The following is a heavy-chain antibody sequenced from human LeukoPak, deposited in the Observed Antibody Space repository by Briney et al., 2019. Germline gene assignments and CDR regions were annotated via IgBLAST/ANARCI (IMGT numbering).Heavy chain of an antibody. D-gene: IGHD1-1*01. J-gene: IGHJ4*02. CDR3: ATWRTAKTGFDY. CDR2: IYYSGSP. V-gene: IGHV4-39*01. Sequence: PSETLSLTCTVSGGSLSNNNYYWAWIRQPPGKGLECMGSIYYSGSPSYNPSLKSRVTISVGTSKHQFSLRLSSVTAADTAVYYCATWRTAKTGFDYWGQGTLVTVSS. CDR1: GGSLSNNNYY.